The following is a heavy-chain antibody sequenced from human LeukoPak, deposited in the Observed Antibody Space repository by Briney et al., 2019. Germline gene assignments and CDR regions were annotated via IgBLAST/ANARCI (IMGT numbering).Heavy chain of an antibody. CDR1: GFTFSSYW. J-gene: IGHJ6*02. V-gene: IGHV3-7*01. D-gene: IGHD2-21*02. CDR3: AREWVVTAISILYYYYGMDV. Sequence: GGSLRLSCAASGFTFSSYWMSWVRQAPGKGLEWVANIKQDGSEKYYVDSVKGRFTISRDNAKNSLYLQMNSLRAEHTAVYYCAREWVVTAISILYYYYGMDVWGQGTTVTVSS. CDR2: IKQDGSEK.